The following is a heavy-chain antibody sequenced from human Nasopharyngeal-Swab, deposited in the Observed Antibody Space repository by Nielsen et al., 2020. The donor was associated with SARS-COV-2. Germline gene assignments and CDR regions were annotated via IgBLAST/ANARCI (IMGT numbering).Heavy chain of an antibody. V-gene: IGHV3-30*03. CDR3: ARDGRQQLRPEGLFDP. J-gene: IGHJ5*02. CDR1: GFTFGSFG. D-gene: IGHD6-13*01. CDR2: ISYDGSNK. Sequence: GGWLRLSCAAAGFTFGSFGMHWVRQAPGKGLEWVTVISYDGSNKYYADSVKGRFSISRDNAKNSLYLQMNSLRAEDTAVYYCARDGRQQLRPEGLFDPWGQGTLVTVSS.